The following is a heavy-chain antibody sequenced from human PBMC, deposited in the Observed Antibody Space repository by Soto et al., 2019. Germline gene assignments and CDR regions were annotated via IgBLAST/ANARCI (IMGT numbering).Heavy chain of an antibody. D-gene: IGHD4-4*01. CDR3: ARSRDYISWFDP. J-gene: IGHJ5*02. CDR1: GGSISSYY. CDR2: IYYSGST. V-gene: IGHV4-59*01. Sequence: PSETLSLTCTVSGGSISSYYWSWIRQPPGKGLEWIGYIYYSGSTNYNPSLKSRVTISVDTSKNQFSLKLSSVTAADTAVYYCARSRDYISWFDPWGQGTLVTVSS.